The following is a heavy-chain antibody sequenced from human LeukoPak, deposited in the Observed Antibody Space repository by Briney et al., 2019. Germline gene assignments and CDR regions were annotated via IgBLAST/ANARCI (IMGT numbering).Heavy chain of an antibody. D-gene: IGHD1-20*01. CDR3: ARDGVRNWNDDGDDAFDI. Sequence: SETLSLTCAVYGGSFSGYYWSWIRQPPGKGLEWIGEINHSGSTNYNPSLKSRVTISVDTSKNQFSLKLSSVTAADTAVYCCARDGVRNWNDDGDDAFDIWGQGTMVTVSS. J-gene: IGHJ3*02. CDR1: GGSFSGYY. CDR2: INHSGST. V-gene: IGHV4-34*01.